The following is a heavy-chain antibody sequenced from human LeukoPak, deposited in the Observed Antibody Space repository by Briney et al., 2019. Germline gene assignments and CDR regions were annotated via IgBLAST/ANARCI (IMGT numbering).Heavy chain of an antibody. J-gene: IGHJ6*02. V-gene: IGHV4-34*01. Sequence: PSETLSLTCAVYGGSFSGYYWSWIRQPPGKGLEWIGEINHSGSTNYNPSLKSRVTISVDTSKNQFSLKLSSVTAADTAVYYCARRRYYDILTGYVYGMDVWGQGTTVTVSS. CDR2: INHSGST. CDR1: GGSFSGYY. CDR3: ARRRYYDILTGYVYGMDV. D-gene: IGHD3-9*01.